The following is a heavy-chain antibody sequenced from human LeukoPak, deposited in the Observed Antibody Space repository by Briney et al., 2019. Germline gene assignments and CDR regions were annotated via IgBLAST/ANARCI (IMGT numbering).Heavy chain of an antibody. Sequence: SETLSLTCTVSGDSLNSYYWTWIRQPPGEGLQWIGYIFYSGSSNYNASLRSRVAISVDTSKNQFSLKLTSVTAADTAVYYCAGRAARFFDYWGQGILVTVSS. V-gene: IGHV4-59*01. CDR2: IFYSGSS. CDR1: GDSLNSYY. J-gene: IGHJ4*02. D-gene: IGHD6-25*01. CDR3: AGRAARFFDY.